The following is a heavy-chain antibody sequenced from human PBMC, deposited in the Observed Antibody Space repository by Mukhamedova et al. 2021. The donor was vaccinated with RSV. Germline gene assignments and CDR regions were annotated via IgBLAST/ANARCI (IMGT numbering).Heavy chain of an antibody. Sequence: GFTFSDHYMDWVRQAPGKGLEWVGRSRNKANSYTTEYAASVKGRFTISRDDSKNSLYLQMNSLKIEDTAVYYGGRGVSNGYNHY. J-gene: IGHJ6*01. CDR1: GFTFSDHY. CDR2: SRNKANSYTT. V-gene: IGHV3-72*01. CDR3: GRGVSNGYNHY. D-gene: IGHD5-24*01.